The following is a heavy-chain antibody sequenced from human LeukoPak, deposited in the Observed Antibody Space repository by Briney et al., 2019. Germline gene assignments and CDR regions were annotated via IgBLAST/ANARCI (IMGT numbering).Heavy chain of an antibody. Sequence: KPSQTLSLTCTVSGGSISSGDYYWSWIRQPPGKGLEWIGYIYYSGSTNYNPSLKSRVTISVDTSKNQFSLKLSSVTAADTAVYYCARDLVNGAFDIWGQGTMVTVSS. CDR3: ARDLVNGAFDI. J-gene: IGHJ3*02. CDR1: GGSISSGDYY. D-gene: IGHD4-23*01. V-gene: IGHV4-61*08. CDR2: IYYSGST.